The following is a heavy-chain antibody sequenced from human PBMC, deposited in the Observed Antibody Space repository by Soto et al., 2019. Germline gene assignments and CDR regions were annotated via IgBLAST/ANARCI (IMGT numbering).Heavy chain of an antibody. Sequence: VKVSCKASGDTSSNYGVSWVRQAPGQGLEWMGGILPVFGTTTYARNFQGRITITADKSTSTVYMELTSLRSDDTATYYCARDPDEVVGTDYHYYGMDVWDQGATVTVSS. CDR1: GDTSSNYG. CDR2: ILPVFGTT. D-gene: IGHD1-26*01. J-gene: IGHJ6*02. CDR3: ARDPDEVVGTDYHYYGMDV. V-gene: IGHV1-69*06.